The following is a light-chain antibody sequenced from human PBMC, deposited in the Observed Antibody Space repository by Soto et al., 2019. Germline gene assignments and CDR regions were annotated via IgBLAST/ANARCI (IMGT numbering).Light chain of an antibody. V-gene: IGKV3-15*01. J-gene: IGKJ2*01. CDR1: QTVSDK. Sequence: IVMTQSPATLSVSPGERATLSCRASQTVSDKLAWYQQKPGQAPRLLIYGASTRATGIPARFRGSGSGTDFTLTIIGLQSEDSAVYYCQQYNNWPPYTFGQGTKLEIK. CDR2: GAS. CDR3: QQYNNWPPYT.